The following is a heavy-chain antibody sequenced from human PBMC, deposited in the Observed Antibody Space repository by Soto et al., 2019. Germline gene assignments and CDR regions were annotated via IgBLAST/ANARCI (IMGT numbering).Heavy chain of an antibody. Sequence: ASVKVSCKASGYTFTSYAMHWVRQAPGQRLEWMGWINAGNGNTKYSQKFQGRVTITRDTSASTAYMELSSLRSEDTAVYYCARFPTMTTYLSDYYYYYGMDVWGQGTTVTVS. D-gene: IGHD4-17*01. J-gene: IGHJ6*02. CDR3: ARFPTMTTYLSDYYYYYGMDV. V-gene: IGHV1-3*01. CDR1: GYTFTSYA. CDR2: INAGNGNT.